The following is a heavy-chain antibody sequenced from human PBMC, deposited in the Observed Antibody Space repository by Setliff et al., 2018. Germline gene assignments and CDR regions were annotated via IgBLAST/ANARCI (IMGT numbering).Heavy chain of an antibody. CDR1: GGSFSGYQ. D-gene: IGHD2-21*01. Sequence: SETLSLTCVVSGGSFSGYQWSWIRQPPGKGLDWIGEINHSGSTNYSPSLKSRVSISVDKSSNQFSLKLTSVTAADTAVYYCARAQVVFAISAPVWYFEFWGRGTQGTVSS. V-gene: IGHV4-34*01. CDR3: ARAQVVFAISAPVWYFEF. J-gene: IGHJ2*01. CDR2: INHSGST.